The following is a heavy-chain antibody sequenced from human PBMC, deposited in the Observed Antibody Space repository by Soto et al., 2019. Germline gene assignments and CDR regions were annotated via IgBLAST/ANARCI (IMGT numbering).Heavy chain of an antibody. V-gene: IGHV4-59*02. CDR1: GDSVTSHY. D-gene: IGHD3-22*01. CDR2: MHYTGFS. CDR3: ARDRDDSSGYYPYAHINYAFDI. J-gene: IGHJ3*02. Sequence: PSETLSLTCSFSGDSVTSHYLTWIRQSPEKGLEWIGYMHYTGFSHYNPSLKSRLTISVDTSKNQFSLQLSSVTAADTAVYYCARDRDDSSGYYPYAHINYAFDIWGQGTMVTVSS.